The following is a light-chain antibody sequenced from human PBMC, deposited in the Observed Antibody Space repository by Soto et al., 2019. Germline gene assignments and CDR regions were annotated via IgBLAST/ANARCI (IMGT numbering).Light chain of an antibody. V-gene: IGKV1D-16*01. CDR3: QQYNTSPLP. J-gene: IGKJ4*01. Sequence: DIEITENRSSGSASLPDRFTITGLASQGIRGWLAWYQLKPGKAPKSLIYATSTLQDGVPSRLSGNGSETEFTLTISSLQSEDIATYYCQQYNTSPLPFGGGTKVAIK. CDR1: QGIRGW. CDR2: ATS.